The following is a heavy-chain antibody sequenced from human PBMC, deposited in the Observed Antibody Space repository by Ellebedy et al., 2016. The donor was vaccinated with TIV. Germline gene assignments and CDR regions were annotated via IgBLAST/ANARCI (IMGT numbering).Heavy chain of an antibody. V-gene: IGHV3-23*01. D-gene: IGHD6-19*01. CDR2: ISGSDGST. CDR1: GFTFSSYA. J-gene: IGHJ4*02. Sequence: GESLKISXAASGFTFSSYAMSWVRQAPGKGLEWVSTISGSDGSTYYADSVKGRFTISRDNSKNTLYLQMNSLRAEDTAVYYCAREVSSGWYYFDNWGQGTLVTVSS. CDR3: AREVSSGWYYFDN.